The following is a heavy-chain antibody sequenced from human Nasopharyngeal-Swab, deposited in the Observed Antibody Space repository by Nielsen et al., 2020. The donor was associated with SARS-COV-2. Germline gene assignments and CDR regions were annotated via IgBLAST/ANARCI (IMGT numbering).Heavy chain of an antibody. V-gene: IGHV3-21*01. D-gene: IGHD3-3*01. CDR2: ISSSSSYI. J-gene: IGHJ6*02. CDR1: GFTFNKYN. CDR3: ARDGLDYDFWSAFFMDV. Sequence: GESLQISCAASGFTFNKYNFNWVRQAPGKGLEWVSSISSSSSYIYYADSVKGRFTISRDNAKNSLYLQMNSLRAEDTAVYYFARDGLDYDFWSAFFMDVWGQGTTVTVSS.